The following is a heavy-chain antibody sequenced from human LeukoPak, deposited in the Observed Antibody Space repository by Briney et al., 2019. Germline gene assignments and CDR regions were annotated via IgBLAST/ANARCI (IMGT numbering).Heavy chain of an antibody. V-gene: IGHV3-9*01. J-gene: IGHJ4*02. D-gene: IGHD6-6*01. CDR1: GFTFDDYA. CDR2: ISWNSGSI. CDR3: AKDNSFDSSSSCFDY. Sequence: GGSLRLSCAASGFTFDDYAMHWVRQAPGKGLEWVSGISWNSGSIGYADSVKGRFTISRDNAKNSLYLLMNSLRAEDTALYYCAKDNSFDSSSSCFDYWGQGTLVTVSS.